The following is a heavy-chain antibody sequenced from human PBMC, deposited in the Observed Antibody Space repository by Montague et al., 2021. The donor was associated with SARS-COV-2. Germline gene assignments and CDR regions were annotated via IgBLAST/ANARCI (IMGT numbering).Heavy chain of an antibody. Sequence: SETLSLTCAVYGGSFSGYYWNWIRQPPGKGLEWIGEINHSGSANYNPSLKRRVTISVDTSKNQFSLKLNSVTAADTAVYYCARLGEGVVPAPILGVGPYHSYFYMDVWGKGATVTVSS. V-gene: IGHV4-34*01. J-gene: IGHJ6*03. CDR3: ARLGEGVVPAPILGVGPYHSYFYMDV. CDR2: INHSGSA. CDR1: GGSFSGYY. D-gene: IGHD2-2*02.